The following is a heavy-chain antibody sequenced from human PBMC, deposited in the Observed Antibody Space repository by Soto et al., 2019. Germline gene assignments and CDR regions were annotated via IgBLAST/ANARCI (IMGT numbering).Heavy chain of an antibody. V-gene: IGHV3-9*01. J-gene: IGHJ6*03. Sequence: EVQLVESGGGLVQPGRSLRLSCAASGFTFDDYAMHWVRQAPGKGLEWVSGISWNSGSIGYADSVKGRFTISRDNSKNSQYLQMNSLRAEDTALYYCAKDYQALYYYYYMDVWGKGTTVTVSS. D-gene: IGHD2-2*01. CDR2: ISWNSGSI. CDR3: AKDYQALYYYYYMDV. CDR1: GFTFDDYA.